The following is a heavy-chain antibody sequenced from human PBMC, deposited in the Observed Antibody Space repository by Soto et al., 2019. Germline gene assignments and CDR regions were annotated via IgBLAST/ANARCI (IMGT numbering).Heavy chain of an antibody. CDR3: ASRFMSAGWLDP. Sequence: QVQLVQSGAEVMRPGASVQVSCKASGYTFTSYSVHWVRQAPGQVLEWMGWINAATGNTEYFERFRGRVAITRDSSASSVHMELAGLTSEDTAVYYCASRFMSAGWLDPWGQGTLVTVSS. CDR2: INAATGNT. J-gene: IGHJ5*02. CDR1: GYTFTSYS. V-gene: IGHV1-3*01. D-gene: IGHD3-10*01.